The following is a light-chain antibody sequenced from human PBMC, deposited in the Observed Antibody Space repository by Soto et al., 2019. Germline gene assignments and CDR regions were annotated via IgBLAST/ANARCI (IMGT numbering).Light chain of an antibody. CDR1: QGISNY. CDR3: QNYNSGPPTLT. CDR2: AAS. J-gene: IGKJ4*01. Sequence: DIQMTQSPSSLSASVGDRVTITCRASQGISNYLAWYQQKPGKVPKLLIYAASTVQSGVPSRFSGSGSGTDFTLTISSLQPEDVATYYSQNYNSGPPTLTFGGGTRVEIK. V-gene: IGKV1-27*01.